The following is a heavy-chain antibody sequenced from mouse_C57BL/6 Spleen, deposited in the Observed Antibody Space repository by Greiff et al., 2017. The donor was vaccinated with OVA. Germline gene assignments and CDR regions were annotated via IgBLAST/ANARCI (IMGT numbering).Heavy chain of an antibody. D-gene: IGHD1-1*01. CDR1: GFTFSSYA. V-gene: IGHV5-9-1*02. CDR2: ISSGGDYI. Sequence: DVMLVESGEGLVKPGGSLKLSCAASGFTFSSYAMSWVRQTPEKRLEWVAYISSGGDYIYYADTVKGRFTISRDNARNTLYLQMSSLKSEDTAMYYCTRGYGSSYGYFDYWGQGTTLTVSS. J-gene: IGHJ2*01. CDR3: TRGYGSSYGYFDY.